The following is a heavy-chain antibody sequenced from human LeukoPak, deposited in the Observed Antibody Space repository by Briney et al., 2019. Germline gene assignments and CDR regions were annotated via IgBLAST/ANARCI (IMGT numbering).Heavy chain of an antibody. J-gene: IGHJ3*02. CDR1: GFTVSSNY. Sequence: GGSLRLSCATSGFTVSSNYMSWVRQAPGKGLEWVSVIYSGGSTYYADSVKGRFTISRDNSKNTLYLQMNSLRAEDTAVYYCARRYCSGGSCYSHAFDIWGQGTMVTVSS. CDR2: IYSGGST. V-gene: IGHV3-66*04. CDR3: ARRYCSGGSCYSHAFDI. D-gene: IGHD2-15*01.